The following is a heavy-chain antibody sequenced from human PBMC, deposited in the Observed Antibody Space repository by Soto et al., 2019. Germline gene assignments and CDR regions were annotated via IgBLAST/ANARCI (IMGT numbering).Heavy chain of an antibody. Sequence: KASETLSLTCTVSGGSISSYYWSWIRQPPGKGLEWIGYIYYSGSTNYNPSLKSRVTISVDTSKNQFSLKLSSVTAADTAVYYCARTRAGTGGYYYYGMDVWGQGTTDPVSS. V-gene: IGHV4-59*01. D-gene: IGHD6-19*01. CDR1: GGSISSYY. J-gene: IGHJ6*02. CDR2: IYYSGST. CDR3: ARTRAGTGGYYYYGMDV.